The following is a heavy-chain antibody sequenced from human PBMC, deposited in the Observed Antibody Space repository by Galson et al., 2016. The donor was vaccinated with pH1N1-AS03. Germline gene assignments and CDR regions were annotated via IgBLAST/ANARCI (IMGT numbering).Heavy chain of an antibody. D-gene: IGHD6-13*01. CDR2: IHHRGTI. Sequence: SETLSLTCDVSGGSVSSNTWWSWVRQPPGKGLEWIGEIHHRGTINYNPSLKSRVTISVDTSKNQFSLKLSSVTAADTAVYYCARFRSSWTFYYGLDVWGQGTTVSVS. V-gene: IGHV4-4*02. J-gene: IGHJ6*02. CDR3: ARFRSSWTFYYGLDV. CDR1: GGSVSSNTW.